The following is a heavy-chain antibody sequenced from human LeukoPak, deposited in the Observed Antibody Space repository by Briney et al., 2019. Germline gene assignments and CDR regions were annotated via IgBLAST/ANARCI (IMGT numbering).Heavy chain of an antibody. D-gene: IGHD5-24*01. CDR1: GFTVSTNY. CDR2: IYSGGST. CDR3: ARDRRGDGNYYRGHYFDY. Sequence: PGGSLRLSCAASGFTVSTNYMSWVRQAPGKGLEWVSVIYSGGSTYYADSVKGRFTISRDNSKNTLYLQMNSLRVEDTAVYYCARDRRGDGNYYRGHYFDYWGQGTLVTVSS. J-gene: IGHJ4*02. V-gene: IGHV3-53*01.